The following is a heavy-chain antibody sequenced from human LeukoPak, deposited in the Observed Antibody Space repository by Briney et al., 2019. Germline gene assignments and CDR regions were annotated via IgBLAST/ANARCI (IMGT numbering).Heavy chain of an antibody. CDR2: IRYDGSNK. CDR1: GFTFSSYG. D-gene: IGHD1-26*01. J-gene: IGHJ6*03. V-gene: IGHV3-30*02. Sequence: GGSLRLSCAASGFTFSSYGMHWVRQAPGKGLEWVAFIRYDGSNKYYADSVKGRFTISRDNSKNTLYLQMNSLRAEDTAVYYCAKRLRVGNYYYYMDVWGKGTTVTISS. CDR3: AKRLRVGNYYYYMDV.